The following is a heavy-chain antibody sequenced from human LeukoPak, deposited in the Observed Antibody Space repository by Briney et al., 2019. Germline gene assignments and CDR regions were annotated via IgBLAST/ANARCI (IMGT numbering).Heavy chain of an antibody. Sequence: GESLKTSCKGSGYSFTSYWIGWVRQMPGKGLEWMGIIYPGDSDTRYSPSFQGQVTISADKSISTAYLQWSSLKASDTAMYYCARSDSSSWDNDAFDIWGQGTMVTVSS. CDR3: ARSDSSSWDNDAFDI. CDR1: GYSFTSYW. V-gene: IGHV5-51*01. D-gene: IGHD6-13*01. J-gene: IGHJ3*02. CDR2: IYPGDSDT.